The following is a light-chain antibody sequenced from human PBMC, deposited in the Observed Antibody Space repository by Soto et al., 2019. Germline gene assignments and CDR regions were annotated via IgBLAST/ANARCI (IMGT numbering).Light chain of an antibody. V-gene: IGKV3-15*01. CDR1: QSVNSN. J-gene: IGKJ2*01. Sequence: EIVMTQSPATLSVSPGERATLSCRASQSVNSNLAWYQQKPGHSPRLLIYGASTRVTGIPARFSGSESGTEFTLTISSLQSEDFAIYYCQQHNSWPPVFGQGTKLEIK. CDR3: QQHNSWPPV. CDR2: GAS.